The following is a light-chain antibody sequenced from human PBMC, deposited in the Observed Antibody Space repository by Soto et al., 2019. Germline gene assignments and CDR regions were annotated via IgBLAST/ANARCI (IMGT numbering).Light chain of an antibody. V-gene: IGKV3-15*01. CDR2: GAS. CDR1: QSVSSN. CDR3: QQYKSWPPIT. J-gene: IGKJ5*01. Sequence: IVMTQSPATLSVSPWERATLSCRASQSVSSNLAWYQQKPGQAPSLLIYGASTRATGTPDRFSGTGSGTEFTLTISSLKSEDYAVYYCQQYKSWPPITFGQGTRLEIK.